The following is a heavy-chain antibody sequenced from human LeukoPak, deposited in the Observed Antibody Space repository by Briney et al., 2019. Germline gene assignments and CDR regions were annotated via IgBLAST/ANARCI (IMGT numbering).Heavy chain of an antibody. CDR3: SKKGQNDDYGKPD. V-gene: IGHV3-23*01. CDR2: ISRDGTT. D-gene: IGHD4-17*01. J-gene: IGHJ4*02. Sequence: GGSLRLSCAASGFTFSKYDMYWIRQAPGKGLECVSVISRDGTTYYADSVKGRFTISRDNSQNTQSLQMNSLKAEDTAVYYCSKKGQNDDYGKPDWGQGTPVTVSS. CDR1: GFTFSKYD.